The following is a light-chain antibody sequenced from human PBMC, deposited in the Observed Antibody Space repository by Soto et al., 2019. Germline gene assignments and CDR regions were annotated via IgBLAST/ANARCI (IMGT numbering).Light chain of an antibody. CDR3: QKYNEWPWT. Sequence: EIVMTQSPATLSVSPGERVTLSCSASQSVRGSKVAWYQQKPGEAPRLLIFGAFTRATGIPPRFSGSGSGTEFTLTISSLQSEDFGIYYCQKYNEWPWTFGPGTKVDIK. CDR2: GAF. CDR1: QSVRGSK. V-gene: IGKV3-15*01. J-gene: IGKJ1*01.